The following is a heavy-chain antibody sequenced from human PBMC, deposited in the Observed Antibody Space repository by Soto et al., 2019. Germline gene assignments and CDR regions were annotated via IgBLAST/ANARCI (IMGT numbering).Heavy chain of an antibody. CDR1: GGSFSGYY. CDR3: ARVGFNWNDDYYGMDV. J-gene: IGHJ6*02. Sequence: SETLSLTCAVYGGSFSGYYWSWIRQPPGKGLEWIGEINHSGSTNYNPSLKSRVTISVDTSKIQFSLKLSSVTAADTAVYYCARVGFNWNDDYYGMDVWGQGTTVTVS. CDR2: INHSGST. V-gene: IGHV4-34*01. D-gene: IGHD1-20*01.